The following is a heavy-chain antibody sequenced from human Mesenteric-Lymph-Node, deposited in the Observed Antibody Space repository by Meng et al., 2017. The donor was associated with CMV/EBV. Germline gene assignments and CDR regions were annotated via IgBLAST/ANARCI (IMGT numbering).Heavy chain of an antibody. CDR3: AKSLFSSTWYLFDY. CDR1: GFTFSSYA. CDR2: ISGSGGST. V-gene: IGHV3-23*01. D-gene: IGHD6-13*01. J-gene: IGHJ4*02. Sequence: ASGFTFSSYAMSWVRQAPGKGLESVSTISGSGGSTYYADSVKGRFSISRDSSKNTLYLHLNTLRAEDTAVYYCAKSLFSSTWYLFDYWGQGTLVTVSS.